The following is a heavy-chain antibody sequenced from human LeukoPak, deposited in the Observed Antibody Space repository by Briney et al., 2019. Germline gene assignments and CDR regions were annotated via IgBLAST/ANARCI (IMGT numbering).Heavy chain of an antibody. CDR2: FDAEDGET. Sequence: ASVKVSCKVSGYTLTELSMHWVRQAPGKGLEWMGGFDAEDGETIYAQKFQGRVTMTEDTSTDTAYTELSSLRSEDTAVHYCATHLKGERQWELYFDYWGQGTLVTVSS. D-gene: IGHD1-26*01. J-gene: IGHJ4*02. CDR3: ATHLKGERQWELYFDY. V-gene: IGHV1-24*01. CDR1: GYTLTELS.